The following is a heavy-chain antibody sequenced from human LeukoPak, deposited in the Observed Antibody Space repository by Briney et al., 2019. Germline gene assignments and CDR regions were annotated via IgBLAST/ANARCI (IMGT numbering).Heavy chain of an antibody. CDR2: ISSSSSYI. D-gene: IGHD4-17*01. CDR1: GFTFSSYS. J-gene: IGHJ4*02. V-gene: IGHV3-21*01. Sequence: PGGSLRLSCAASGFTFSSYSMTWVRQAPGKGLEWVSSISSSSSYIYYADSVKGRFTISRDNAKNSLYLRMNSLRAEDTAVYYCARAGSYYGDYGYFDYWGQGTLVTVSS. CDR3: ARAGSYYGDYGYFDY.